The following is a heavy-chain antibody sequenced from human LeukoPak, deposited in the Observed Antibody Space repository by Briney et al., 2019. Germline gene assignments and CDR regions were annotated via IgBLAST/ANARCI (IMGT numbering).Heavy chain of an antibody. D-gene: IGHD3-22*01. CDR3: ARDIPEYYYDSSGYYYFDY. V-gene: IGHV1-18*01. CDR2: ISAYNGNT. J-gene: IGHJ4*02. CDR1: GYTFTSYG. Sequence: ASVTVSRTASGYTFTSYGISWVRQAPGQGLEWVGWISAYNGNTNYAQKLQGRVTMTTDTSTSTAYMELRSLRSDDTAVYYWARDIPEYYYDSSGYYYFDYWGQGTLVTVSS.